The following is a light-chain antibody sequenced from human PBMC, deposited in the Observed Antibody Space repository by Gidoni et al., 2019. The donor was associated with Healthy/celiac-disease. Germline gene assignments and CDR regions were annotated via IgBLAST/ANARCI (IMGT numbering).Light chain of an antibody. J-gene: IGKJ2*01. CDR3: QQYDNLPSYT. V-gene: IGKV1-33*01. CDR2: DAS. Sequence: DIQMTPSPSSLSASVGDRVTITCQASQDISNYLNWYQQKPGKAPKLLIYDASNLETGVPSRFSGSGSGTDFTFTISSLQPEDIATYDCQQYDNLPSYTFGQGTKLEIK. CDR1: QDISNY.